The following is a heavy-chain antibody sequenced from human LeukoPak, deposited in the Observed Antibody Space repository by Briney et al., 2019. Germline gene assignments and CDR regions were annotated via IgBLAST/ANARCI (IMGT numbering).Heavy chain of an antibody. CDR2: THTSGST. D-gene: IGHD4-17*01. V-gene: IGHV4-4*07. CDR3: NSYGDFSYYYMDV. Sequence: PSETLSLTCIVSGVSISSYYWSWIRQPAGKGLEWIGRTHTSGSTNYNPSLKSRVTMSGDTSKNQFSLKLSSVTAADTAVYYCNSYGDFSYYYMDVWGKGTTVTISS. CDR1: GVSISSYY. J-gene: IGHJ6*03.